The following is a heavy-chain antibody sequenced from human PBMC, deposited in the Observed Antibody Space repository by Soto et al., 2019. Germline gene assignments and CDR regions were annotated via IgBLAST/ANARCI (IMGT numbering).Heavy chain of an antibody. CDR2: MYYSGST. Sequence: SETLSLTCTVSGASISSTSHYWGWIRQPPGKGLEFIGTMYYSGSTYYNPSLKGRVTMSVDTSKNQFSLKLSSVTAADTAVYYCARHSTNWYSNWLDPWGQGTLVTVSS. CDR1: GASISSTSHY. CDR3: ARHSTNWYSNWLDP. J-gene: IGHJ5*02. D-gene: IGHD1-7*01. V-gene: IGHV4-39*01.